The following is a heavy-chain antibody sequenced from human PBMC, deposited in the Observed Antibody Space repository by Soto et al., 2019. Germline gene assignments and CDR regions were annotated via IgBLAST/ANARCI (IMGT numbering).Heavy chain of an antibody. D-gene: IGHD5-18*01. J-gene: IGHJ4*02. CDR3: ARDGYGFGKGYYLDH. Sequence: QVQLVESGGGLVKPGGSLRLSCAASGLTLSDYYMTLIRHAPGKGPEWVSDISFSSSYTNYADSVKGRFTISRDNAKNSRYLQMNRLRAEDTAVYYCARDGYGFGKGYYLDHWGQGTLVTVSS. CDR1: GLTLSDYY. CDR2: ISFSSSYT. V-gene: IGHV3-11*06.